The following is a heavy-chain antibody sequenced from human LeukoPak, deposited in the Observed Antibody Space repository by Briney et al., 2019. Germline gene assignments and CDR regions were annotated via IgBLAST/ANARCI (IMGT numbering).Heavy chain of an antibody. CDR2: IGGSGDST. J-gene: IGHJ4*02. CDR1: GFTFSSYA. V-gene: IGHV3-23*01. Sequence: GGSPRLSCAASGFTFSSYAVSWVRQAPGKGLEWVSTIGGSGDSTHYADSVKGRFTISRDNSENTLYLQMNSLRAEDTALYYCAKDRRIAAAGTNYFDYWGQGTLVTVSS. CDR3: AKDRRIAAAGTNYFDY. D-gene: IGHD6-13*01.